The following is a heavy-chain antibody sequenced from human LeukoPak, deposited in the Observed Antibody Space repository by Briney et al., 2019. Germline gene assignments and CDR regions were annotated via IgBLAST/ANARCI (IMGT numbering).Heavy chain of an antibody. J-gene: IGHJ3*02. CDR3: ARDVGEYYYGSGSYYSDAFDI. CDR1: GGTFSSYA. V-gene: IGHV1-69*13. Sequence: ASVKVSCKASGGTFSSYAISWVRQAPGQGLEWMGGIIPIFGTANYAQKFQGRVTITADESTSTAYMELSSLRSEDTAVYYCARDVGEYYYGSGSYYSDAFDIWGQGTMVTVSS. D-gene: IGHD3-10*01. CDR2: IIPIFGTA.